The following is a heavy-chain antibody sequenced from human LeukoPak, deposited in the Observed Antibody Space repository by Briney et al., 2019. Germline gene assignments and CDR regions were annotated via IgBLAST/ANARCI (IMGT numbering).Heavy chain of an antibody. V-gene: IGHV3-30-3*01. CDR2: ISYDGSNK. CDR1: GFIFSSYA. CDR3: AKGPLRGTAAAIDY. D-gene: IGHD2-2*01. Sequence: GGSLRLSCAASGFIFSSYAMHWVRQAPGKGLEWVAVISYDGSNKYYADSVKGRFTISRDNSKNTLYLQMNSLRTEDTAVYYCAKGPLRGTAAAIDYWGQGTLVTVSS. J-gene: IGHJ4*02.